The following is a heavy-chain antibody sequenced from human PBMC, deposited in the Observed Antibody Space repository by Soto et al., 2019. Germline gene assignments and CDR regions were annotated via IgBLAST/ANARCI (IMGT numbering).Heavy chain of an antibody. V-gene: IGHV3-23*01. Sequence: GGSLRLSCAASGFTFGNHAMTWVRQAPGKALEWVSTIDYSGGNTHYADSVKGRFTTSRDNSKNTVDLQMNSLRAEDTAVYYCVSWLSAHFDYWGQGTLVTVSS. CDR1: GFTFGNHA. D-gene: IGHD6-19*01. CDR2: IDYSGGNT. CDR3: VSWLSAHFDY. J-gene: IGHJ4*02.